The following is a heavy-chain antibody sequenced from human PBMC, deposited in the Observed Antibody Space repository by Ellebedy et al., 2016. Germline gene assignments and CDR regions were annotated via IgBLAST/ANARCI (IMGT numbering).Heavy chain of an antibody. V-gene: IGHV3-23*01. Sequence: GGSLRLSXTASGFTFSSYVMSWVRQAPGKGLKWVSGISRIDDSTYYADSVKGRFTISRDNPKNTLYLQMNSLRAEDTAVYYCARDPTQIAAAGTGWFDPWGQGTLVTVS. CDR1: GFTFSSYV. J-gene: IGHJ5*02. CDR2: ISRIDDST. D-gene: IGHD6-13*01. CDR3: ARDPTQIAAAGTGWFDP.